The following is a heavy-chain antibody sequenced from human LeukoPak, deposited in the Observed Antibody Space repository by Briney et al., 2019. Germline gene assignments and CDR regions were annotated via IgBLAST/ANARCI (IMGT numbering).Heavy chain of an antibody. Sequence: GGSLRLSCAASGFTFSSYWMSWVRQAPGKGLEWVANIKQDGSEKYYVDSVKGRFTISRDNAKNSLYLQMNSLRAEDTAVYYCAKGPHGDYVIHWGQETLVTVSS. V-gene: IGHV3-7*01. J-gene: IGHJ4*02. CDR1: GFTFSSYW. CDR2: IKQDGSEK. CDR3: AKGPHGDYVIH. D-gene: IGHD4-17*01.